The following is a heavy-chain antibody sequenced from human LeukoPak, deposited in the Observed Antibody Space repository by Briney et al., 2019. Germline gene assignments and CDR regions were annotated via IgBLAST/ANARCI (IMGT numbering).Heavy chain of an antibody. V-gene: IGHV3-20*04. J-gene: IGHJ1*01. D-gene: IGHD5-24*01. Sequence: GGSLRLSCADSGYIFDDYGMRWVRQAPGEGLEWVAGINWNGGSTGYAASVKGRCTISRDNAKTALYLEMNSLRVEDTAFYYCVRLGRDGYTYGAAYWGQGALVTVSS. CDR3: VRLGRDGYTYGAAY. CDR1: GYIFDDYG. CDR2: INWNGGST.